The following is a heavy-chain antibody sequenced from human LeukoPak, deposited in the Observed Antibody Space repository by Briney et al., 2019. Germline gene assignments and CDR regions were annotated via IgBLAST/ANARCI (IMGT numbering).Heavy chain of an antibody. CDR3: ARVSLLPAAMGYYYYYYMDL. D-gene: IGHD2-2*01. CDR1: GFTVSSTY. Sequence: GGSLSLSCAASGFTVSSTYMSWVRQAPGKGLEWVSVFYCGGSAFYVDSVKGRFTVSRDSSKNTLYLQMNSLRAEDTAVYYCARVSLLPAAMGYYYYYYMDLWGKGTTVTVSS. CDR2: FYCGGSA. V-gene: IGHV3-53*01. J-gene: IGHJ6*03.